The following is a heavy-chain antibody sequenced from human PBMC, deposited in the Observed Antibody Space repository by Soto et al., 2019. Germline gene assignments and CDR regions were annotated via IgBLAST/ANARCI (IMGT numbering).Heavy chain of an antibody. CDR2: IHSTGTT. J-gene: IGHJ4*02. D-gene: IGHD4-17*01. V-gene: IGHV4-59*08. CDR3: ARHSYGGLDC. Sequence: QVQLQESGPGLVKSSETLSLTCTVSGGSVTNFYWSWIREPPGKGLEWIGYIHSTGTTNYNPSLKSQITISVDTSKHQLSLKVNSVTAADTAVYYCARHSYGGLDCWGQGTLVTVSS. CDR1: GGSVTNFY.